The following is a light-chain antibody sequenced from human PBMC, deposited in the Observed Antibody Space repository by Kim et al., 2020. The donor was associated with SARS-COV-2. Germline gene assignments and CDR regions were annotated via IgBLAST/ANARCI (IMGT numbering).Light chain of an antibody. CDR1: QSICIY. CDR2: AAS. CDR3: QQSYSTPLT. Sequence: DLQMTQSPSSLSASVGDRVTITCRASQSICIYLNLYQQKPGKAPKLLIDAASSLHSGVPSRFSGSGSGTDFTLTISSLQPEDSATYYSQQSYSTPLTFGPGTTVVIK. V-gene: IGKV1-39*01. J-gene: IGKJ3*01.